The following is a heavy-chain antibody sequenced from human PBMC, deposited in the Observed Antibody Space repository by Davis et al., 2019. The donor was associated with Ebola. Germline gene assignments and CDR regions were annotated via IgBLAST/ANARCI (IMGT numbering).Heavy chain of an antibody. D-gene: IGHD3-10*01. CDR1: GFTFSSYA. V-gene: IGHV3-23*01. J-gene: IGHJ6*03. CDR3: AKQGERGYYYYYMDV. Sequence: PGGSLRLSCAASGFTFSSYAMSWVRQAPGKGLEWVSAISGSGGSTYYADPVKGRFTISRDNSKNTLYLQMNSLRAEDTAVYYCAKQGERGYYYYYMDVWGKGTTVTVSS. CDR2: ISGSGGST.